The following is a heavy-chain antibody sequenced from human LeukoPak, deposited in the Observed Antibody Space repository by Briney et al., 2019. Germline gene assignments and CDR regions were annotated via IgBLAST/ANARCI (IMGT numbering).Heavy chain of an antibody. CDR2: IYTSGST. D-gene: IGHD4-17*01. CDR3: ARVKLYGDYSGPRRDWFDP. Sequence: SETLSLTCTVSGGSISSYYWSWIRQPAGKGMEWIGRIYTSGSTNYNPSLKSRVTMSVDTSKNQFSLKLSSVTAADTAVYYCARVKLYGDYSGPRRDWFDPWGQGTLVTVSS. J-gene: IGHJ5*02. CDR1: GGSISSYY. V-gene: IGHV4-4*07.